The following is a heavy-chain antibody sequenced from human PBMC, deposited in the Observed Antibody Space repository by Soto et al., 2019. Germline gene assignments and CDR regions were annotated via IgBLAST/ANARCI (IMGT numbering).Heavy chain of an antibody. D-gene: IGHD6-6*01. V-gene: IGHV3-30-3*01. Sequence: QVQLVESGGAVVQPGKSLRLSCAASGFIFGSYTVHWVRQTPGKGLEWVAVISHDGTITKHAEFVKGRFTISRDNSIDTLYLQLDRLTTAYTGVYYCARGEVCGSSPYPQRRAPNDYWGQGTLVTVSS. CDR1: GFIFGSYT. J-gene: IGHJ4*02. CDR2: ISHDGTIT. CDR3: ARGEVCGSSPYPQRRAPNDY.